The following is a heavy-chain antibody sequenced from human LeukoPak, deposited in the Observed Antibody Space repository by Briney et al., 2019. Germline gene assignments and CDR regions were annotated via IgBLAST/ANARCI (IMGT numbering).Heavy chain of an antibody. CDR3: AREVDRSGRWFDP. D-gene: IGHD3-16*02. CDR2: IYIGGST. J-gene: IGHJ5*02. CDR1: GGSISGYY. Sequence: PSETLSLTCTVSGGSISGYYWNWIRQPAGKGLEWIGRIYIGGSTNYNPSLKSRVTMSGDTSKNQFSLKLSSVTAADTAVYYCAREVDRSGRWFDPWGQGTLVTVSS. V-gene: IGHV4-4*07.